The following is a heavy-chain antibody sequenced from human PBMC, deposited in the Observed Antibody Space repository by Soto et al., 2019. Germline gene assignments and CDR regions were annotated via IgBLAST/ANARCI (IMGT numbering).Heavy chain of an antibody. Sequence: SETLSLTCAVYGGSFSGYYWSWIRQPPGKGLEWIGEINHSGSTNYNPSLKSRVTISVDTSKNQFSLKLSSVTAADTAVYYCARARTFTIFGVVKWFDPWGQGTPVTVYS. V-gene: IGHV4-34*01. J-gene: IGHJ5*02. CDR2: INHSGST. CDR3: ARARTFTIFGVVKWFDP. CDR1: GGSFSGYY. D-gene: IGHD3-3*01.